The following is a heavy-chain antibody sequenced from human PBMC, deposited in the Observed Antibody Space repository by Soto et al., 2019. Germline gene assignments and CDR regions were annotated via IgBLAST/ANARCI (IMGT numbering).Heavy chain of an antibody. D-gene: IGHD4-17*01. CDR2: INHSGST. Sequence: SETLSLTCAVYGGSFSCYYWSWIRQPPGKELEWIGEINHSGSTNYNPSLKSRVTISVDTSRNQFSLKLSSVTAADTAVYYCARGRRTAVTIDYWGQGTLVTVSS. CDR3: ARGRRTAVTIDY. CDR1: GGSFSCYY. J-gene: IGHJ4*02. V-gene: IGHV4-34*01.